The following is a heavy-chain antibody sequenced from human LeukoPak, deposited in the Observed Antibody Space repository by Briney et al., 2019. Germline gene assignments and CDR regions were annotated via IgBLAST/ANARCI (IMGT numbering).Heavy chain of an antibody. V-gene: IGHV4-31*11. J-gene: IGHJ3*02. Sequence: SETLSLTCAVSGGSINTGAYCWSWIRQHPEKGLEWLGYIYYSGDTLYNPSLKRRVIVSLDMSKNQFSLRLNSVTAADTAVYYCAREDQGNAFDIWGQGTMVTVSS. CDR2: IYYSGDT. CDR1: GGSINTGAYC. CDR3: AREDQGNAFDI. D-gene: IGHD2-2*01.